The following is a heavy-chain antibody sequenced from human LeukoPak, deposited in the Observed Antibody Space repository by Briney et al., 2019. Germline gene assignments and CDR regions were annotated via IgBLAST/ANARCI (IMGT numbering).Heavy chain of an antibody. Sequence: GSLRLSCAASGFTFSHYWMYWVRQGPGTGLVWVSGINTDGSFTNYADSVEGRFTISRDNAKTTLYLQVSSLRAEDTAVYYCARAADYRIDQWGQGTLVTASS. J-gene: IGHJ4*02. CDR2: INTDGSFT. V-gene: IGHV3-74*01. D-gene: IGHD3-16*01. CDR1: GFTFSHYW. CDR3: ARAADYRIDQ.